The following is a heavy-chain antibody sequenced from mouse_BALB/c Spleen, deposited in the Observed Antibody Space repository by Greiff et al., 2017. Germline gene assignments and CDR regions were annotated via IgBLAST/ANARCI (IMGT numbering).Heavy chain of an antibody. CDR2: ISNLAYSI. CDR3: ARGTMIKGAMDY. D-gene: IGHD2-4*01. Sequence: EVMLVESGGGLVQPGGSRKLSCAASGFTFSDYGMAWVRQAPGKGPEWVAFISNLAYSIYYADTVTGRFTISRENAKNTLYLEMSSLRSEDTAMYYCARGTMIKGAMDYWGQGTSVTVSS. J-gene: IGHJ4*01. CDR1: GFTFSDYG. V-gene: IGHV5-15*02.